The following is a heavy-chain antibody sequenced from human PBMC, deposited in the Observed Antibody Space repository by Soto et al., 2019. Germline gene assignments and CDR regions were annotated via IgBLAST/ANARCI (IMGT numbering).Heavy chain of an antibody. J-gene: IGHJ6*02. CDR3: ARHSITIFGVVIHYYYYYGMDV. CDR1: GGSISSSSYY. CDR2: IYYSGST. V-gene: IGHV4-39*01. Sequence: SETLSLTCTVSGGSISSSSYYWGWIRQPPGKGLEWIGSIYYSGSTYYNKSLKSRVTISVDTSKNQFSLKLSSVTAADTAVYYCARHSITIFGVVIHYYYYYGMDVWGQGTTVTVSS. D-gene: IGHD3-3*01.